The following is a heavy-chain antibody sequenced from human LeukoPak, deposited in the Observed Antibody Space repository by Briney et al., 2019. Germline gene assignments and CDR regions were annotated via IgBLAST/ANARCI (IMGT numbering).Heavy chain of an antibody. CDR2: IIPILGIA. D-gene: IGHD2-21*02. Sequence: SVKVSCKASGGTFSSYAISWVRQAPGQGLEWMGRIIPILGIANYAQKFQGRVTITADKSTSTAYMELSSLRSEDAAVYYCARVTVEWIDYWGQGTLVTVSS. CDR1: GGTFSSYA. J-gene: IGHJ4*02. V-gene: IGHV1-69*04. CDR3: ARVTVEWIDY.